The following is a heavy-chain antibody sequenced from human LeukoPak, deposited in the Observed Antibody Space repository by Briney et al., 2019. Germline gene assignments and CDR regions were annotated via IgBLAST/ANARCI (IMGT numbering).Heavy chain of an antibody. CDR3: GKTTVGYSSGQKPAWPVDY. V-gene: IGHV3-23*01. J-gene: IGHJ4*02. D-gene: IGHD5-18*01. CDR2: IFGSGGSP. Sequence: TGGSLRLSREASGFTFGSHAMYWVRQAPGKGLEWVAGIFGSGGSPHYADPVKGRFTISRDNSRNTVYLQINSLRAEDTAVYYCGKTTVGYSSGQKPAWPVDYWGQGTLVSVAS. CDR1: GFTFGSHA.